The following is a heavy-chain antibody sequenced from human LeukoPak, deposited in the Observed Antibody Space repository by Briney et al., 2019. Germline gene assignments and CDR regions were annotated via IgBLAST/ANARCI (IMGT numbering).Heavy chain of an antibody. V-gene: IGHV3-33*01. CDR1: GFIFSSFG. D-gene: IGHD3-22*01. Sequence: GGSLRLSCAASGFIFSSFGMHWVRQAPGKGLEWVAVIWHDGSYKYYLDSVKGRFTISRDNAKNTLYLQMNNLRVEDTAVYYCARVGDYENSGSQPFDYWGQGTLVTVSP. CDR2: IWHDGSYK. CDR3: ARVGDYENSGSQPFDY. J-gene: IGHJ4*02.